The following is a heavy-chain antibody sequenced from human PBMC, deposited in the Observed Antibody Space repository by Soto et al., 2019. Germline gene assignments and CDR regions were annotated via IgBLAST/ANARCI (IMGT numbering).Heavy chain of an antibody. V-gene: IGHV3-9*01. D-gene: IGHD2-2*03. CDR3: AKDNDLDRDGPFDY. Sequence: EMQLVESGGGSVQPGRSLRLSCAASGFSFDDYGMHWVRQGPGKGLEWVSGIRWNGGDIYYADSVKGRFTISRDNAKKSLYLQMNSLRTEDTALYYCAKDNDLDRDGPFDYWGQGILVTVSS. CDR1: GFSFDDYG. CDR2: IRWNGGDI. J-gene: IGHJ4*02.